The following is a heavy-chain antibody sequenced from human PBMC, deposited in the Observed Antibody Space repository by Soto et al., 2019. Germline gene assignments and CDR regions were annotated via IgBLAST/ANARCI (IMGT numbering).Heavy chain of an antibody. Sequence: GGSLRLSCAASGFTFSNYGMHWVRQAPGKGLEWVAIIWHDGNNKYYADSVRGRFIISRDNSKSRLYLQMNSLRAEDTAVYYCASDLVGASDSYGLDVWGQGTPVTVSS. CDR1: GFTFSNYG. CDR3: ASDLVGASDSYGLDV. J-gene: IGHJ6*02. V-gene: IGHV3-33*01. D-gene: IGHD1-26*01. CDR2: IWHDGNNK.